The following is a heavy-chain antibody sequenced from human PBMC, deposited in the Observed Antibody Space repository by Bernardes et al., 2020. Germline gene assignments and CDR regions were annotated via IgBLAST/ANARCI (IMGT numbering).Heavy chain of an antibody. J-gene: IGHJ4*02. CDR2: INHSGST. Sequence: SETLSLTCAVYGGSFSGYYWSWIRQPPGKGLEWIGEINHSGSTNYNPSLKSRVTISVDTSKNQFSLKLSSVTAADTAVYYCARDQIKAHPFWSGYRNWGQGTLVTVSS. V-gene: IGHV4-34*01. CDR1: GGSFSGYY. CDR3: ARDQIKAHPFWSGYRN. D-gene: IGHD3-3*01.